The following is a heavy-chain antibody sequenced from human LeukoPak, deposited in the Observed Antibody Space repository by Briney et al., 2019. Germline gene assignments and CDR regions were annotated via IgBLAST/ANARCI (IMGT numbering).Heavy chain of an antibody. V-gene: IGHV4-39*01. CDR2: IYYSGST. CDR3: ARHGAVAGFYYYYYMDA. J-gene: IGHJ6*03. D-gene: IGHD6-19*01. CDR1: GGSISSSSYY. Sequence: SETLSPTCTVSGGSISSSSYYWGWIRQPPGKGLEWIGSIYYSGSTYYNPSLKSRVTISVDTSKNQFSLKLSSVTAADTAVYYCARHGAVAGFYYYYYMDAWGKGTTVTVSS.